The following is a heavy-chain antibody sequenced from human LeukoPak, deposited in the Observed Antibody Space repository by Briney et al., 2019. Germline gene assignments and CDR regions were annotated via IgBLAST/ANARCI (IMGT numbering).Heavy chain of an antibody. V-gene: IGHV3-66*01. CDR3: QDSSGSSDY. J-gene: IGHJ4*02. Sequence: GGSLRLSRAASGFTVSSNYMSWVRQAPGKGLEWVSVIYSGGSTYYADSVKGRFTISRDNSKNTLYLQMNSLRAEDTAVYYCQDSSGSSDYWGQGTLVTVSS. CDR2: IYSGGST. CDR1: GFTVSSNY. D-gene: IGHD3-22*01.